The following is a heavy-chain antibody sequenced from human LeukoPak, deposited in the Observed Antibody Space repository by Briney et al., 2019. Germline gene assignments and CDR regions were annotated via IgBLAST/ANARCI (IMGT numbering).Heavy chain of an antibody. J-gene: IGHJ5*02. V-gene: IGHV3-30-3*01. D-gene: IGHD6-19*01. CDR3: VRAGRIAVAGHNWFDP. CDR1: GFTFSSYA. CDR2: ISYDGSNK. Sequence: PGGSLRLSCAASGFTFSSYAMHWVRQAPGKGLEWVAVISYDGSNKYYADSVKGRFTISRDNAKNTVYLQMNSLRAEDTAVYYCVRAGRIAVAGHNWFDPWGQGTLVTVSS.